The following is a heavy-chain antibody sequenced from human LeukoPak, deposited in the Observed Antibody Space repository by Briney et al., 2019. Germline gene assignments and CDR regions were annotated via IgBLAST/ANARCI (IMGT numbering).Heavy chain of an antibody. D-gene: IGHD2-2*01. Sequence: GGSLRLSCAAFGFTLSSYWMSWVRQAPGKGLEWVANIKQDGSEKYYVDSVKGRFTISRDNAKNSLYLQMNSLRAEDTAVYYCAREVGEQSFDYWGQGTLVTVSS. CDR3: AREVGEQSFDY. CDR1: GFTLSSYW. J-gene: IGHJ4*02. V-gene: IGHV3-7*01. CDR2: IKQDGSEK.